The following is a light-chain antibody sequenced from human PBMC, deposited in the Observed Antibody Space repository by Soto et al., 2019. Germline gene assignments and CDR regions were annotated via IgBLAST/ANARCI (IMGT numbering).Light chain of an antibody. Sequence: AIRMTQSPSSFSASTGDRVTITCRASQGISSYLAWYQQKPGKAPKLLIYAASTLQSGVPSRFSGSGSGTDLTLTISWLQSEDFGTYFCLQYDSYPRYTFGQGTKLEIK. CDR1: QGISSY. CDR2: AAS. V-gene: IGKV1-8*01. J-gene: IGKJ2*01. CDR3: LQYDSYPRYT.